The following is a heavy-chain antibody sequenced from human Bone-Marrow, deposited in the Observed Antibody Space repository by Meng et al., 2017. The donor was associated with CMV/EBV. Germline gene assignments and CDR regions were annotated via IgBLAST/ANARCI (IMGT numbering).Heavy chain of an antibody. CDR1: GGTFSSYA. V-gene: IGHV1-69*05. Sequence: SVKVSCKASGGTFSSYAISWVRQAPGQGLEWMGGIIPIFGTANYAQKFQGRVTITTDESTSTAYMELSSLRSEDTAVYYCASGDYDSSGRDWAYWGQGTLATVPS. CDR2: IIPIFGTA. J-gene: IGHJ4*02. CDR3: ASGDYDSSGRDWAY. D-gene: IGHD3-22*01.